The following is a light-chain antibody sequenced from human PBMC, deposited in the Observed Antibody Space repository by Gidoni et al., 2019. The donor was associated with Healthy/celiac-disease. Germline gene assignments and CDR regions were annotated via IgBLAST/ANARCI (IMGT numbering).Light chain of an antibody. J-gene: IGKJ4*01. V-gene: IGKV1-39*01. CDR2: AAS. CDR3: QQSYSTPLT. CDR1: QSISSY. Sequence: DFKMTKSPSSLSASVGDRVTITCRASQSISSYLNWYQQKPGKAPKLLIYAASSLQSGVPSRFSGSGSGTDFTLTISSLQPEDFATYYCQQSYSTPLTFGGGTKVEIK.